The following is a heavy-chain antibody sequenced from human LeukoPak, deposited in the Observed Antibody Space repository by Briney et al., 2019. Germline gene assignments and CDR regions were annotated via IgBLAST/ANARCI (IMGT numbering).Heavy chain of an antibody. Sequence: GGSLRLSCAASGFTVSSNYMSWVRQAPGKGLEWVSVIYSGGSTYYADSVKGRFTISRDNSKNTLYLQMNGLRAEDTAVYYCARDRRYYDSSGYYAQGFDPWGQGTLVTVSS. CDR3: ARDRRYYDSSGYYAQGFDP. V-gene: IGHV3-66*01. CDR2: IYSGGST. D-gene: IGHD3-22*01. CDR1: GFTVSSNY. J-gene: IGHJ5*02.